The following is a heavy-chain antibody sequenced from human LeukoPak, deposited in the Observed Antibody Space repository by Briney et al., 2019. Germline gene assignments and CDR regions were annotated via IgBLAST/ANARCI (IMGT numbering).Heavy chain of an antibody. CDR1: GGSISSSSYY. CDR3: ARGDSGRFNWFDS. J-gene: IGHJ5*01. Sequence: SETRSLTCTVSGGSISSSSYYWGWIRQPPGKGLEWIGSIYYSGSTYYNPSLKSRVTISVDTSKNQFSLKLTSVTAADTAVYYCARGDSGRFNWFDSWGQGTLVTVSS. V-gene: IGHV4-39*07. D-gene: IGHD6-19*01. CDR2: IYYSGST.